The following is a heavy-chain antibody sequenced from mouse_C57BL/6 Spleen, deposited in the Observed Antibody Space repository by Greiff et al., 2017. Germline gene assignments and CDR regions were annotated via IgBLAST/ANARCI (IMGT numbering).Heavy chain of an antibody. CDR2: IYPRSGNT. CDR1: GYTFTSYG. CDR3: ARGDDYDWYFDV. D-gene: IGHD2-4*01. J-gene: IGHJ1*03. V-gene: IGHV1-81*01. Sequence: QVQLQQSRAELARPGASVKLSCKASGYTFTSYGISWVKQRTGQGLEWIGEIYPRSGNTYYNEKFKGKATLTADKSSSTAYMELRSLTSEDSAVYFCARGDDYDWYFDVWGTGTTVTVSS.